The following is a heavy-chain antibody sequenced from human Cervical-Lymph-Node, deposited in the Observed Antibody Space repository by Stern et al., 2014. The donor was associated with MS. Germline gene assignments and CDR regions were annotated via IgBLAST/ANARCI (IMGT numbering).Heavy chain of an antibody. J-gene: IGHJ4*02. Sequence: VQLVESGPGLVKPSQTLSLTCTVSGASISSGTSYWSWIRQPAGGGLEWIGRLHASGATSYNPSLKSRVTISGDTSKNQFPLTLNSVTAADTAVYYCARGHWELLGNNYFDSWGQGTLVTVSS. D-gene: IGHD1-26*01. CDR1: GASISSGTSY. V-gene: IGHV4-61*02. CDR2: LHASGAT. CDR3: ARGHWELLGNNYFDS.